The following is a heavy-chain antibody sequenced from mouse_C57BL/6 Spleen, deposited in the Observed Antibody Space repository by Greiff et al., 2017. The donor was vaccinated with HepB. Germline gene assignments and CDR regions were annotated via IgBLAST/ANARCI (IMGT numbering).Heavy chain of an antibody. D-gene: IGHD1-1*01. Sequence: QVQLQQPGAELVKPGASVKLSCKASGYTFTSYWMHWVKQRPGRGLEWIGMIHPNSGSTNYNEKFKSKATLTVDKSSSTAYMQLSSLTSEDSAVYYCARNDYYGSSLMDYWGQGTSVTVSS. CDR3: ARNDYYGSSLMDY. CDR1: GYTFTSYW. J-gene: IGHJ4*01. CDR2: IHPNSGST. V-gene: IGHV1-64*01.